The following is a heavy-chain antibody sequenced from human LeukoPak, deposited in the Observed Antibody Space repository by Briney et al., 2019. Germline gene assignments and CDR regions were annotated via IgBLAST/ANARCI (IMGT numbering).Heavy chain of an antibody. Sequence: GGSLRLSCAASGFTFDDYAMHWVRHAPGKGLEWVSGISWNSGSIGYADSVKGRFTISRDNAKNSLYLQMNSLRAEDTAVYYCARAGRHYYMDVWGKGTTVTISS. CDR3: ARAGRHYYMDV. J-gene: IGHJ6*03. D-gene: IGHD1-26*01. V-gene: IGHV3-9*01. CDR2: ISWNSGSI. CDR1: GFTFDDYA.